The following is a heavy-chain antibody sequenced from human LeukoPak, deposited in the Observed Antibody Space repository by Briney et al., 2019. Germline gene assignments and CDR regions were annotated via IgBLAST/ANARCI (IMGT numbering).Heavy chain of an antibody. Sequence: GGSLRLSCAASGFTVSSNYMSWVRQAPGKGLEWVSVIYSGGSTYYSDSVKGRFTISRDNSKNALYLQMNSLRVEDTAVYSCARGSGTHYYFDYWGQGTLVTVSS. V-gene: IGHV3-53*01. CDR2: IYSGGST. CDR3: ARGSGTHYYFDY. D-gene: IGHD6-13*01. CDR1: GFTVSSNY. J-gene: IGHJ4*02.